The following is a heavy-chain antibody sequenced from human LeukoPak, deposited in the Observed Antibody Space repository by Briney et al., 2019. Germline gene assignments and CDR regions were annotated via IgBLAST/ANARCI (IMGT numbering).Heavy chain of an antibody. CDR3: ARDHPTGVGVSMDV. Sequence: PGGSLRLSCAASGFTFSNYAMTWVRQAPGKGLEWVSLIYTGNSTYYADSVKGRFTISRDNSKNTLYLQMNSLRAEDTALYYCARDHPTGVGVSMDVWGKGTTVTVSS. J-gene: IGHJ6*03. V-gene: IGHV3-53*01. D-gene: IGHD1-1*01. CDR1: GFTFSNYA. CDR2: IYTGNST.